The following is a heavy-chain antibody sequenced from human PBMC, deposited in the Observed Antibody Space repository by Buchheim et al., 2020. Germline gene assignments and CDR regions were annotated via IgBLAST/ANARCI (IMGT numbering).Heavy chain of an antibody. CDR3: AKRFDQRYFDY. Sequence: EVQLLESGGGLVQPGGSLRLSCAASGFIFSSYLMTWVRQAPGKGLECVATITGSGDSTYYADSVKGRITNYRDNSKNTHHLQMNSLRAEDTAVYYCAKRFDQRYFDYWGQGTL. CDR1: GFIFSSYL. CDR2: ITGSGDST. V-gene: IGHV3-23*01. D-gene: IGHD2-2*01. J-gene: IGHJ4*02.